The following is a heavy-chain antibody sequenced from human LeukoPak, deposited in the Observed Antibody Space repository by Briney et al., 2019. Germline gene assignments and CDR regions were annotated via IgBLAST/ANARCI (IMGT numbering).Heavy chain of an antibody. CDR3: ARESVTSSSEIFDY. Sequence: SETLSLTCTVSGGSISSYYWSWIRRPPGKGLEWIAYIYYSGSTNYNPSLKSRVTISVDTSKNQFSLKLSSVTAADSAVYYCARESVTSSSEIFDYWGQGTLVTVSS. CDR1: GGSISSYY. D-gene: IGHD2-2*01. V-gene: IGHV4-59*01. CDR2: IYYSGST. J-gene: IGHJ4*02.